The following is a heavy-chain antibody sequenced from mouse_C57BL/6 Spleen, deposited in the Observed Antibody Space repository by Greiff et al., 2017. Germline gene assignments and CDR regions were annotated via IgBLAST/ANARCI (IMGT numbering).Heavy chain of an antibody. J-gene: IGHJ1*03. CDR1: GFIFNTYD. V-gene: IGHV10-3*01. CDR2: IRRKSSNYAT. CDR3: VRERTDWYFDV. Sequence: EVQGVESGGGLVQPKGSLKLSCAASGFIFNTYDMHWVRQAPGKGLEWVARIRRKSSNYATYYADSVKDRFTISRDDSQSMLYLQMNNLKTEDTAMYYCVRERTDWYFDVWGTGTTVTVSS.